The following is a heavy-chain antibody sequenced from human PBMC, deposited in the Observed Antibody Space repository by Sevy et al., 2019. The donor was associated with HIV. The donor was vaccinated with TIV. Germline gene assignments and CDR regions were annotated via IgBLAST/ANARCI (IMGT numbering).Heavy chain of an antibody. D-gene: IGHD2-21*02. V-gene: IGHV1-69*13. J-gene: IGHJ4*02. CDR2: IIPVYGTR. CDR3: ARDMTCGGDCYYYDN. Sequence: ASVKVSCKGSGDTFRRYVISWVRQAPGQGLEWMGGIIPVYGTRNYAQKFQARVTFTADASTSTVYMELSRLRSEDTAVYYCARDMTCGGDCYYYDNWGQGTLVTVSS. CDR1: GDTFRRYV.